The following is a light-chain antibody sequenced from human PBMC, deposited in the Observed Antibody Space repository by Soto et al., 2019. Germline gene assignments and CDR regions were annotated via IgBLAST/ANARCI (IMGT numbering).Light chain of an antibody. V-gene: IGKV3-11*01. CDR3: QQRSNWPLT. Sequence: EMVVTQSPATLSVSPGERATLSCRASQDVSSNLAWYQQKPGQAPSLLIYGASTRATGTPARFSGSGSGTDFTLTISSLEPEDFAVYYCQQRSNWPLTFGGGTKVEIK. J-gene: IGKJ4*01. CDR2: GAS. CDR1: QDVSSN.